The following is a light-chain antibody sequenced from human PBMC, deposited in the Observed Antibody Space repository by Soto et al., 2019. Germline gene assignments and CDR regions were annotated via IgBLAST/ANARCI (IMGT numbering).Light chain of an antibody. V-gene: IGKV3-15*01. Sequence: EIVITQSPATLSVSLGASATLSCRASQSVSSNLAWYQLQPGQPPRLLIYGASTRATGIPARFSGSGSGTEFTPTIRRLQSEDFAVYYRQQYNDPPTFGQGTKVEIK. CDR3: QQYNDPPT. CDR2: GAS. J-gene: IGKJ1*01. CDR1: QSVSSN.